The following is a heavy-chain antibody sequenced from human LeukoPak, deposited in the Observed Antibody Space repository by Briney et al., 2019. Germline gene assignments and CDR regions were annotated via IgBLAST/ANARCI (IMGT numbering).Heavy chain of an antibody. CDR1: DGSISSGSYY. Sequence: PSQTLSLTCTVSDGSISSGSYYWSWIRQPAGKGLEWIGRIYTSGSTNYNPSLKSRVTISVDTSKTQFSLKLSSVTAADTAVYYCAGSTTWIQPYRFFDYWGQGTLVTVSS. CDR2: IYTSGST. J-gene: IGHJ4*02. D-gene: IGHD5-18*01. V-gene: IGHV4-61*02. CDR3: AGSTTWIQPYRFFDY.